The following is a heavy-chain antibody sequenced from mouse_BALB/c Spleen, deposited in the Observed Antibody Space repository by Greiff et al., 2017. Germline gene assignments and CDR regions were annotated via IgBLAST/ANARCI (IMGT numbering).Heavy chain of an antibody. V-gene: IGHV2-6-7*01. J-gene: IGHJ4*01. CDR2: IWGDGST. D-gene: IGHD1-1*01. Sequence: QVQLKESGPGLVAPSQSLSITCTVSGFSLTGYGVNWVRQPPGKGLEWLGMIWGDGSTDYNSALKSRLSISKDNSKSQVFLKMNSLQTDDTARYYCAREGSRVSYAMDYWGQGTSVTVSS. CDR1: GFSLTGYG. CDR3: AREGSRVSYAMDY.